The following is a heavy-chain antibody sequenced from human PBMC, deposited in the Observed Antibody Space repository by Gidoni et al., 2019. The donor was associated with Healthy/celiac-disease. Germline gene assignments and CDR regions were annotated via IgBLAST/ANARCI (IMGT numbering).Heavy chain of an antibody. J-gene: IGHJ4*02. CDR1: GFTFGDSA. D-gene: IGHD3-3*01. CDR2: IRSKAYGGTT. V-gene: IGHV3-49*03. CDR3: TRVPRITIFGVVSPDY. Sequence: EVQLVESGGGLVQPGRSLRLSCTASGFTFGDSAMSWFRQAPGKGLEWVGFIRSKAYGGTTEYAASVKGRFTISRDDSKSIAYLQMNSLKTEDTAVYYCTRVPRITIFGVVSPDYWGQGTLVTVSS.